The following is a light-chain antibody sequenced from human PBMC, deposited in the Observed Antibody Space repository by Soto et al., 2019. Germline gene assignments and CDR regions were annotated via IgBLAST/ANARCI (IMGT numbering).Light chain of an antibody. CDR3: QQYNSYSWT. V-gene: IGKV1-5*01. CDR2: DAS. Sequence: DIQMTQSPSTLSASVGDRVTITCRASQSISSWLAWYQQKPGKAPKLLIYDASRLESGVPSRFSGSGSGTEFTLTISSLQPDDFATYYCQQYNSYSWTFGQGTQVEIK. CDR1: QSISSW. J-gene: IGKJ1*01.